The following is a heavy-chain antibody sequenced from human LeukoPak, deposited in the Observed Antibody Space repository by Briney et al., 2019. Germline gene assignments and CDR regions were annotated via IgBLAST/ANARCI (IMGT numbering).Heavy chain of an antibody. J-gene: IGHJ4*02. D-gene: IGHD1-26*01. Sequence: GGSLRLSCAASGLTFSRYAMHWVRQAPGKGLEWVAVISYDGSNKYYADSVKGRFTISRDNSKNTLYLQMNSLRGEDTAVYYCATDLSGSVDYWGQGTLVTVSS. CDR2: ISYDGSNK. V-gene: IGHV3-30-3*01. CDR3: ATDLSGSVDY. CDR1: GLTFSRYA.